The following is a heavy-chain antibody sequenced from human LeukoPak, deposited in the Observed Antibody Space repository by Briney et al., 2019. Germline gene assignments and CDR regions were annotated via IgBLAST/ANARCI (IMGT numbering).Heavy chain of an antibody. CDR3: ARDREFGELLFDY. CDR1: GFTFSSYA. J-gene: IGHJ4*02. V-gene: IGHV3-30-3*01. CDR2: ISFDGSNQ. D-gene: IGHD3-10*01. Sequence: SGRSLRLSCAASGFTFSSYAIHWVRQAPGKGLEWVAVISFDGSNQYYADSVKGRFTISRDNSKNTLYLQMNSLRAEDTAVYYCARDREFGELLFDYWGQGTLVTVSS.